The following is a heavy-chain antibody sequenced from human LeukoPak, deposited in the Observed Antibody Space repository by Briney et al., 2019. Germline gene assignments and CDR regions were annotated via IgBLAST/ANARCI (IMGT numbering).Heavy chain of an antibody. CDR2: IYSDGSST. J-gene: IGHJ4*02. CDR1: GFTFSSYA. CDR3: ARGEAAAGATGFDY. D-gene: IGHD6-13*01. Sequence: GGSLRLSCAASGFTFSSYAMSWVRQAPGKGLVWVSRIYSDGSSTSYADSVKGRFTISRDNAKNTLYLQMNSLRAEDTAVYYCARGEAAAGATGFDYWGQGTLVTVSS. V-gene: IGHV3-74*01.